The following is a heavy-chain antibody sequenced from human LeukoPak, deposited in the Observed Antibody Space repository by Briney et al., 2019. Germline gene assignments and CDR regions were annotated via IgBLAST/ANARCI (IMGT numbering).Heavy chain of an antibody. CDR3: ARVDTAMAVP. CDR1: GFTFSSYG. Sequence: GGSLRLSCAASGFTFSSYGMHWVHQAPGKGLEWVAFIRYDGSNKYYADSVKGRFTISRDNSKNTLYLQMNSLRAEDTAVYYCARVDTAMAVPWGQGTLVTVSS. J-gene: IGHJ4*02. CDR2: IRYDGSNK. D-gene: IGHD5-18*01. V-gene: IGHV3-30*02.